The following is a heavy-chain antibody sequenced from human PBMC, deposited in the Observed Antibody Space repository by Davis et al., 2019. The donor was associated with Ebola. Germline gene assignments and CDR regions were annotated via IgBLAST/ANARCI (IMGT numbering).Heavy chain of an antibody. CDR1: GGTFSSYA. CDR3: TAAEGDYEVDY. D-gene: IGHD4-17*01. V-gene: IGHV1-2*06. Sequence: AASVKVSCKASGGTFSSYAISWVRQAPGQGLEWMGRINPYSGGTNYAQKFQGRVTMTRDTSISTAYMELSRLRSDDTAVYYCTAAEGDYEVDYWGQGTLVTVSS. CDR2: INPYSGGT. J-gene: IGHJ4*02.